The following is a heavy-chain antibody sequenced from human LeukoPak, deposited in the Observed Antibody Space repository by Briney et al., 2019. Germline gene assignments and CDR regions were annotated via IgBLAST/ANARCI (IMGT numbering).Heavy chain of an antibody. CDR2: IYHSGST. Sequence: SETLSLTCTVSGGSISSSSYYWGWIRQPPGKGLEWIGSIYHSGSTNYNPSLKSRVTISVDTSKNQFSLKLSSVTAADTAVYYCARGYYDFWSGHGNWFDPWGQGTLVTVSS. CDR1: GGSISSSSYY. J-gene: IGHJ5*02. V-gene: IGHV4-39*07. CDR3: ARGYYDFWSGHGNWFDP. D-gene: IGHD3-3*01.